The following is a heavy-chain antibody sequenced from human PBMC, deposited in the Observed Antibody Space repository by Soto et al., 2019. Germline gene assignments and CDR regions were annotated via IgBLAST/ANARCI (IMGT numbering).Heavy chain of an antibody. D-gene: IGHD6-13*01. CDR1: GFTFSSYG. Sequence: QVQLVESGGGVVQPGRSLRLSCAASGFTFSSYGMHWVRQAPGKGLEWVAVISYDGSNKYYADSVKGRFTISRDNSKNTLYLQMNSLRAEDTAVYYCAKDSSSWYYYYGMDVW. J-gene: IGHJ6*01. CDR3: AKDSSSWYYYYGMDV. CDR2: ISYDGSNK. V-gene: IGHV3-30*18.